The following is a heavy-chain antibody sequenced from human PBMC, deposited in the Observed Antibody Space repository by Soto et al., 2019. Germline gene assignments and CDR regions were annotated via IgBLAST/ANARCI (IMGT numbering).Heavy chain of an antibody. V-gene: IGHV3-23*01. CDR3: AKDGSSTRQSYYYYYYGMDV. D-gene: IGHD2-2*01. J-gene: IGHJ6*02. CDR2: ISGSGGST. CDR1: GFTFSSYA. Sequence: GWSLILSCAASGFTFSSYAMSWVRQAPGKGLEWVSAISGSGGSTYYADSVKGRFTISRDNSKNTLYLQMNSLRAEDTAVYYCAKDGSSTRQSYYYYYYGMDVWGQGTKVTVSS.